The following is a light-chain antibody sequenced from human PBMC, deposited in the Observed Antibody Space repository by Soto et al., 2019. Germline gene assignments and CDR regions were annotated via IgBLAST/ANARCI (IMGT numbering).Light chain of an antibody. J-gene: IGLJ2*01. Sequence: QSALTQPASLSGSPGQSITISCTGTSSDVGSYNLVSWYQQHPGKAPKLMIYEGTKRPSGVSNRFSGPKSGNTASLTISGLQAEDEADYYCCSYARTSTLLFGGGTQLTVL. CDR2: EGT. V-gene: IGLV2-23*01. CDR3: CSYARTSTLL. CDR1: SSDVGSYNL.